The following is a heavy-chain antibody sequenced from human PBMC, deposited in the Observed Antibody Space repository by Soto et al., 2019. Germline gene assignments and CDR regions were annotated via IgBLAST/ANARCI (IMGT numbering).Heavy chain of an antibody. CDR3: ARDTSRGEYDY. V-gene: IGHV1-18*01. Sequence: GASVKVSCMASGYTFTSYGISWVRQAPGQGLEWMGWINVYNGNTNYAQKLQGRVTMTTDTSTSTAYLDLRSLRSDDTAVYFCARDTSRGEYDYWGQGTLVTVSS. CDR1: GYTFTSYG. D-gene: IGHD3-10*01. CDR2: INVYNGNT. J-gene: IGHJ4*02.